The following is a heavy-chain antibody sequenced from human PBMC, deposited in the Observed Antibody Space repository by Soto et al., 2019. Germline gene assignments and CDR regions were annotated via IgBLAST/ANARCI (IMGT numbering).Heavy chain of an antibody. CDR1: GFIFSGYA. Sequence: PGGSLRLSCVASGFIFSGYAMSWVRQAPGKGLEWVSSIIGSGGDTGYADSVKGRFTISRDNSQNTLYLRLNSLRAEDTAVYYCARPSMLASGTYWGQGTLVTVSS. D-gene: IGHD6-13*01. CDR3: ARPSMLASGTY. J-gene: IGHJ4*02. CDR2: IIGSGGDT. V-gene: IGHV3-23*01.